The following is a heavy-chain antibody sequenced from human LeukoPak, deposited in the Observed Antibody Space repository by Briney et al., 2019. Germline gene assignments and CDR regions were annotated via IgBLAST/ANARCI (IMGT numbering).Heavy chain of an antibody. V-gene: IGHV4-59*12. Sequence: PGGSLRLSCAASGFTFSSYAMSWVRQPPGKGLEWIGYIYYSGSTYYNPSLKSRVTISVDTSKNQFSLKLSSVTAADTAVYYCARGQLTNWFDPWGQGTLVTVSS. CDR1: GFTFSSYA. J-gene: IGHJ5*02. D-gene: IGHD1-1*01. CDR2: IYYSGST. CDR3: ARGQLTNWFDP.